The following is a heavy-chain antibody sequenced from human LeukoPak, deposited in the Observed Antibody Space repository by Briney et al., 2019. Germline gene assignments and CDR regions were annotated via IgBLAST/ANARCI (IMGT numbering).Heavy chain of an antibody. Sequence: SETLSLTCAVSGGSISSGGYSWSWIRLPPGKGLEWIGSMPSSGSTYYNPSLKSRVTMSVDTSSNQFSLKLNSVTAADTAVYYCARRRRNYAVDSWGQGTLVTVSS. CDR2: MPSSGST. D-gene: IGHD2-2*01. CDR3: ARRRRNYAVDS. J-gene: IGHJ5*01. CDR1: GGSISSGGYS. V-gene: IGHV4-30-2*03.